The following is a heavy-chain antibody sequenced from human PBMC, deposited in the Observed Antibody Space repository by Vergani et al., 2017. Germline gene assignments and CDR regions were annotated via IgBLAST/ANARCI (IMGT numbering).Heavy chain of an antibody. Sequence: QVQLQESVPGLVKPSQTLSLTCTVSGGSISSGGYYWSWIRQHPGEGLEWIGYIYYSGSTYYNPSLKSRVTISVDTSENQFSLKLSSVTAADTAVYYCARDFEYSNSFHTFDIWGQGTMVTVSS. CDR3: ARDFEYSNSFHTFDI. CDR2: IYYSGST. D-gene: IGHD6-6*01. J-gene: IGHJ3*02. V-gene: IGHV4-31*03. CDR1: GGSISSGGYY.